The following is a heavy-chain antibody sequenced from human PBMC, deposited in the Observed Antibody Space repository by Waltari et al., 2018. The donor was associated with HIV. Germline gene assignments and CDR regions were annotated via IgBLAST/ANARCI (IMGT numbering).Heavy chain of an antibody. Sequence: EVQLVESGGGLVKPGGSLRLSCAASGFTFSNAWMSWVRQAPGKGLAWVGRIKSKTDGGTTDYAAPVKGRFTISRDDSKNTLYLQMNSLKTEDTAVYYCTTDLRDEGIVVVPAAIAGAFDIWGQGTMVTVSS. CDR2: IKSKTDGGTT. D-gene: IGHD2-2*01. V-gene: IGHV3-15*01. CDR3: TTDLRDEGIVVVPAAIAGAFDI. J-gene: IGHJ3*02. CDR1: GFTFSNAW.